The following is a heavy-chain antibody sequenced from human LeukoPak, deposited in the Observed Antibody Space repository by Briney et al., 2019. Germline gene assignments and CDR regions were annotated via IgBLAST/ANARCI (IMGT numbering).Heavy chain of an antibody. J-gene: IGHJ4*02. Sequence: GESLKISCEGSGYNFSNCLIGWVRQMPGKGLEWMGIIYPGVSDTRYGPSFQGQVTISADKSISTAYLQWSSLKASDTAMYYCARHGGGGSGGNSGFDYWGQGTLVTVSS. CDR2: IYPGVSDT. V-gene: IGHV5-51*01. CDR1: GYNFSNCL. CDR3: ARHGGGGSGGNSGFDY. D-gene: IGHD4-23*01.